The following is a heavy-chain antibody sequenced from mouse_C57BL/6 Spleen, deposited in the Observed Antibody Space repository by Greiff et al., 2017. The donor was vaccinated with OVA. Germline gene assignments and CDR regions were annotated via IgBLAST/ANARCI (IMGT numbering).Heavy chain of an antibody. Sequence: EVKLVESGAELVRPGSSVKMSCKTSGFTFTSYGINWVKQRPGQGLEWLGYIYIGNGYTEYNETFKGKATLTSDTSSSTAYMQLSSLTSEDSAIYCSSRLCYSNYLDYWGQGTTLTVSS. CDR3: SRLCYSNYLDY. J-gene: IGHJ2*01. D-gene: IGHD2-5*01. CDR1: GFTFTSYG. CDR2: IYIGNGYT. V-gene: IGHV1-58*01.